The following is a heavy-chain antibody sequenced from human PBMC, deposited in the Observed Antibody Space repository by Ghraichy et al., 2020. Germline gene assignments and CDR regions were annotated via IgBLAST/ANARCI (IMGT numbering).Heavy chain of an antibody. D-gene: IGHD6-6*01. Sequence: LSLTCAASGFTFSSYSMNWVRQAPGKGLEWVSSIRSSSSYIYYADSVKGRFTISRDNAKNSLYLQMNSLRAEDTAVYYCARDRRRAPSSDSWGQGTLVTVSS. J-gene: IGHJ4*02. CDR2: IRSSSSYI. V-gene: IGHV3-21*01. CDR3: ARDRRRAPSSDS. CDR1: GFTFSSYS.